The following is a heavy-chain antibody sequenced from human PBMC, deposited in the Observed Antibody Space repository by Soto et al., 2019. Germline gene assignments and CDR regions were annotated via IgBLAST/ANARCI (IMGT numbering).Heavy chain of an antibody. Sequence: LVKASCKASGGAFSTYAITWVRQAPGQGLEWMGGIIPIFGTANYAQKFQGRVTITADESTSTAYMELSSLRSEDTAVYYCARANYYDSSGYYDYWGQRTLVTVSS. CDR2: IIPIFGTA. V-gene: IGHV1-69*01. CDR1: GGAFSTYA. D-gene: IGHD3-22*01. J-gene: IGHJ4*02. CDR3: ARANYYDSSGYYDY.